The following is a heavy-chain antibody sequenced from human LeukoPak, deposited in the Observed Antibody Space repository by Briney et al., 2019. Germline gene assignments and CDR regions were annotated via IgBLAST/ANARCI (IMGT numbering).Heavy chain of an antibody. CDR1: GGTFSSYA. CDR3: ASYDRSGSNFDY. Sequence: SVKVSCKASGGTFSSYAISWVRQAPGQGLEWMGRIIPIFGTANYARKFQGRVTITADKSTSTAYMELSSLRSEDTAVYYCASYDRSGSNFDYWGQGTLVTVSS. CDR2: IIPIFGTA. D-gene: IGHD3-22*01. V-gene: IGHV1-69*06. J-gene: IGHJ4*02.